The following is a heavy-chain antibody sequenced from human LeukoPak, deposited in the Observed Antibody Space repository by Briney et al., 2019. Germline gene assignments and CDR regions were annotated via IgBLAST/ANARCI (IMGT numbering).Heavy chain of an antibody. CDR2: IYYSGST. D-gene: IGHD2-15*01. CDR3: ARGYCSGGSCYGP. Sequence: SETLSLTCTVSGGSISSYYWSWIRQPPVKGLEWIGYIYYSGSTNYNPSLKSRVTISVDTSKNQFSLKLSSVTAADTAVYYCARGYCSGGSCYGPWGQGTLVTVSS. V-gene: IGHV4-59*01. J-gene: IGHJ5*02. CDR1: GGSISSYY.